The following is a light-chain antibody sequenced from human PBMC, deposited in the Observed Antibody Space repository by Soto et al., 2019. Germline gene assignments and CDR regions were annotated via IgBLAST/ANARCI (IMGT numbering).Light chain of an antibody. J-gene: IGLJ2*01. CDR3: SSYAGSNNLV. V-gene: IGLV2-8*01. Sequence: QSVLTQPPSASGSPGQAVTISCTGTSSDVGGYNYVSWYQQHPVKAPKLMIYEVSKRPSGVPDRFSGSKSGNTASLTVSGLQAEDEDDYYCSSYAGSNNLVFGGGTQLTVL. CDR2: EVS. CDR1: SSDVGGYNY.